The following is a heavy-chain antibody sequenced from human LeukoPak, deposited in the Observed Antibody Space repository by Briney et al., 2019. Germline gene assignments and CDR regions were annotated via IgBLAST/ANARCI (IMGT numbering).Heavy chain of an antibody. CDR3: ARDRLSAAGRGG. D-gene: IGHD6-13*01. V-gene: IGHV1-2*06. CDR2: INTNSGDT. Sequence: GASVKVSCKASGFTFTAYDLHWVRQAPGHGPEWMGRINTNSGDTNYGQKFQDRVTMTRDTSITTVYMELSRLTSGDTAVYYCARDRLSAAGRGGRGPGTLVTVSS. CDR1: GFTFTAYD. J-gene: IGHJ4*02.